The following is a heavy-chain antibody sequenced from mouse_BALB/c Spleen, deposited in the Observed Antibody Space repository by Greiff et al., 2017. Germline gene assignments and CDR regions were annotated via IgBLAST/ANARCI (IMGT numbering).Heavy chain of an antibody. J-gene: IGHJ4*01. CDR1: GFSLTSYG. Sequence: VQGVESGPGLVAPSQSLSITCTVSGFSLTSYGVHWVRQPPGKGLEWLGVIWAGGSTNYNSALMSRLSISKDNSKSQVFLKMNSLQTDDTAMYYCARVEAGLLGAMDYWGQGTSVTVSS. D-gene: IGHD2-3*01. V-gene: IGHV2-9*02. CDR3: ARVEAGLLGAMDY. CDR2: IWAGGST.